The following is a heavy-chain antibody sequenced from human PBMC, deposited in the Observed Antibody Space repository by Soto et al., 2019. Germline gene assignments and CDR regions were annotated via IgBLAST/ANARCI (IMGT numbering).Heavy chain of an antibody. CDR1: GFTFSSYA. CDR2: ISYDGSNK. V-gene: IGHV3-30-3*01. Sequence: PGGSLRLSCAASGFTFSSYAMHWVRQAPGKGLEWVAVISYDGSNKYYADSVKGRFTISRDNSKNTLYLQMNSLRAEDTAAYYCARSNEKYFDYWGQGTLVTVSS. D-gene: IGHD4-4*01. CDR3: ARSNEKYFDY. J-gene: IGHJ4*02.